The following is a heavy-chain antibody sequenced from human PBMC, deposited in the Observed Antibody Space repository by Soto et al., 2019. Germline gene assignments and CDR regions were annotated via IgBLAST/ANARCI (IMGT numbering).Heavy chain of an antibody. CDR3: ARDRGWFDP. J-gene: IGHJ5*02. CDR1: GFTLSDYW. CDR2: TNQDGSEK. V-gene: IGHV3-7*01. Sequence: EVQLVESGGGLVQPGGSLRLSSAASGFTLSDYWMSWVRQAPGKGLEWVAKTNQDGSEKYYVDSVKGRFTISRVNAKNSLYLQMNSLRAEDTAIYYCARDRGWFDPWGQGILVTVSS. D-gene: IGHD3-10*01.